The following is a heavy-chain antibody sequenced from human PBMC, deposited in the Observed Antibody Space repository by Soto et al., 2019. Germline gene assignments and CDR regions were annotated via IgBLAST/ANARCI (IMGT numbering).Heavy chain of an antibody. CDR2: INAGNGNT. D-gene: IGHD3-10*01. Sequence: GASVKVSCKASGYTFTSYAMHWVRQAPGQGLEWMGWINAGNGNTKYAQKFQGRVTMTGDKSTSTAYMELRSLRSEDTAFYYCATSYGSGYRAFDYWGQGALVTVSS. CDR1: GYTFTSYA. CDR3: ATSYGSGYRAFDY. V-gene: IGHV1-3*01. J-gene: IGHJ4*02.